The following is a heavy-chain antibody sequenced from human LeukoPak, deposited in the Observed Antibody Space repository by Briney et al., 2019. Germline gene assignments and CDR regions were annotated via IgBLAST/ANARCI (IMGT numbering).Heavy chain of an antibody. Sequence: SVKVSCKASGFTFTKSAVQWVRQARGQRLECIGWIVVGSGNTDYAQKFQERVTITRDMSTSTAYMELNSLTSEDTAIYYCAADPAGFGAFGIWGHGTIVTVSS. D-gene: IGHD3-16*01. CDR3: AADPAGFGAFGI. CDR1: GFTFTKSA. J-gene: IGHJ3*02. V-gene: IGHV1-58*01. CDR2: IVVGSGNT.